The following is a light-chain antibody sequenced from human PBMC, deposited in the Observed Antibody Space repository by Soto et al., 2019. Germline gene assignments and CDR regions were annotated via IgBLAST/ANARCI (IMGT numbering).Light chain of an antibody. V-gene: IGKV1-5*01. CDR3: QHRSNWPLT. J-gene: IGKJ4*01. Sequence: DIQMTQSPSTLSASVGHRVTITCGASRTISTWLAWYQQKPGKAPKLLIYDVSTLGSGVPSRLSGSGYGTDLTITISSIETEDFEVYYCQHRSNWPLTFGGGTKVDIK. CDR1: RTISTW. CDR2: DVS.